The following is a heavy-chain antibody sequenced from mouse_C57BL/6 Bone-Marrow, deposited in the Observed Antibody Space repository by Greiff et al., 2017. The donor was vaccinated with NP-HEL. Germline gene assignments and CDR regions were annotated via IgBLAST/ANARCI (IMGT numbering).Heavy chain of an antibody. CDR1: GYAFTNYL. V-gene: IGHV1-54*01. CDR2: INPGSGGT. J-gene: IGHJ2*01. D-gene: IGHD1-1*01. Sequence: VQLQQSGAELVRPGTSVKVSCKASGYAFTNYLIEWVKQRPGQGLEWIGVINPGSGGTNYNEKFKGKATLTADKSSSTAYMQLSSLTSEDSAVYFCVLLRYPQYYFDYWGQGTTLTVSS. CDR3: VLLRYPQYYFDY.